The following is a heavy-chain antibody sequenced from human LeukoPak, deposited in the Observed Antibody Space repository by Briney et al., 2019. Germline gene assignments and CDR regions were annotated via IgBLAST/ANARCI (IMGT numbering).Heavy chain of an antibody. CDR2: TYYRSKWYN. CDR1: GDGVSSNSAA. CDR3: ARDTGGYYDSSGYYDY. D-gene: IGHD3-22*01. Sequence: SQTLSLTCAISGDGVSSNSAAWNWIRQSPSRGLEWLGRTYYRSKWYNDYAVSVKSRITITPDTSKNQFSLQLNSVTPEDTAVYYCARDTGGYYDSSGYYDYWGQGTLVTVSS. V-gene: IGHV6-1*01. J-gene: IGHJ4*02.